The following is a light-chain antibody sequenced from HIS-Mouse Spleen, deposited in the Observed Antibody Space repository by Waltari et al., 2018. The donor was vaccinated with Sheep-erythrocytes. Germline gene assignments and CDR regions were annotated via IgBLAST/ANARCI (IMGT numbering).Light chain of an antibody. CDR2: AAS. J-gene: IGKJ1*01. Sequence: DTQMTQSPSSVSASVGDRVTITCRASQGLSSWLGWYQQKPGKAPKLRIYAASSLQSGVPSRFSGSGSGTDFTLTISSLQPEDFATYYCQQANSFPPTFGQGTKVEIK. CDR3: QQANSFPPT. V-gene: IGKV1-12*01. CDR1: QGLSSW.